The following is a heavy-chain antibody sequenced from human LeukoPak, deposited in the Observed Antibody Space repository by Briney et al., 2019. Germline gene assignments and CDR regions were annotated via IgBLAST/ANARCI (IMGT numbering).Heavy chain of an antibody. CDR1: GGSISDYY. Sequence: SETLSLTCTVSGGSISDYYWTWIRQPPGKGLEWIGYIYYSGGTNYNPSVKSRVTISVDTSKNQFSLKLSSVTAADTAVYYCARRAAAVGTYYMDVWGKGTTGTVSS. D-gene: IGHD6-13*01. CDR3: ARRAAAVGTYYMDV. J-gene: IGHJ6*03. V-gene: IGHV4-59*01. CDR2: IYYSGGT.